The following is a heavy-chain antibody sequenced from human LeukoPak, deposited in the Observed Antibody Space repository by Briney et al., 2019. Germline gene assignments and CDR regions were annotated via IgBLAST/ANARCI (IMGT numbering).Heavy chain of an antibody. CDR1: GFTFSSYE. CDR3: ARDGGWGYYFDF. D-gene: IGHD6-19*01. CDR2: IDTDDSTT. J-gene: IGHJ4*02. V-gene: IGHV3-48*03. Sequence: QPGGSLRLSCATSGFTFSSYEMNWVRQAPGKGLEWLSYIDTDDSTTYYADSVKGRFTISRDNAKNSLYLQMNSLRAEDTAVYYCARDGGWGYYFDFWGQGTLVTVSS.